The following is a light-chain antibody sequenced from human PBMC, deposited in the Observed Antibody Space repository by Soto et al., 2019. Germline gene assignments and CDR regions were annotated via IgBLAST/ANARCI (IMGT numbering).Light chain of an antibody. V-gene: IGKV2-28*01. Sequence: DIVMTQSPLSLPVTPGEPASISCRSSQSLLHSNGYNYLDWYLQKPGQSPQLLIYLGSNRASGVPVRFSGSGSGTDVTLKISRVEAEDVGVYYCMQAIQTPWRFGQGTKVEIK. CDR1: QSLLHSNGYNY. J-gene: IGKJ1*01. CDR3: MQAIQTPWR. CDR2: LGS.